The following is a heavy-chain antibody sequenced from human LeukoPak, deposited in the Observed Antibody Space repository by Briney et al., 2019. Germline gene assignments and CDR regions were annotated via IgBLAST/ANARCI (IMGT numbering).Heavy chain of an antibody. CDR3: ARVSSRWYYYYGMDV. D-gene: IGHD6-13*01. V-gene: IGHV3-30*04. J-gene: IGHJ6*02. CDR2: VSYGGSNK. CDR1: GFTFSSYA. Sequence: PGGSLRLSCVAPGFTFSSYAIHWVRQAPGKGLEWVAVVSYGGSNKYYADSVKGRFTISRDNSKSTLYLQMNSLRAEDTAVYYCARVSSRWYYYYGMDVWGQGTTVTVSS.